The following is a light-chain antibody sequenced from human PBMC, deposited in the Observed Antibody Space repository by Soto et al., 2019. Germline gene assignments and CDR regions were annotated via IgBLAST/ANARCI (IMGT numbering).Light chain of an antibody. V-gene: IGLV1-51*01. Sequence: QSVLTQVPSVSAAPGQTVTITCSGSNSNIGTNDVSWYQQLPGTAPKLLIYDNSKRPAGISDRFSGSKSGTSVTLGITGLQTGDEAEYYCGTWYSSLRGCVFGGGTKLTVL. CDR1: NSNIGTND. J-gene: IGLJ3*02. CDR3: GTWYSSLRGCV. CDR2: DNS.